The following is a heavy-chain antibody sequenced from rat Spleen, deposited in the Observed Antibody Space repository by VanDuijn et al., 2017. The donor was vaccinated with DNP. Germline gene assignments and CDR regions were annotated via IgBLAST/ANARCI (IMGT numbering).Heavy chain of an antibody. D-gene: IGHD4-6*01. CDR1: GYSITNNY. CDR2: ISYSGSA. CDR3: ASWGNYFDY. Sequence: EVQLQESGPGLVKPSQSLSLTCSVTGYSITNNYWGWIRKFPGNKMEWIGHISYSGSATYNPSLKSRISITRDTSKNQFFLQLNSVTTEDTATFYCASWGNYFDYWGQGVMVTVSS. J-gene: IGHJ2*01. V-gene: IGHV3-1*01.